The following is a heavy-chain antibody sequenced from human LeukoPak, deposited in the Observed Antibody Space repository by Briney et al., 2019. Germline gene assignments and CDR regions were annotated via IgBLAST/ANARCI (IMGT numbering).Heavy chain of an antibody. V-gene: IGHV3-21*01. D-gene: IGHD6-13*01. J-gene: IGHJ4*02. CDR2: ISSSSTYI. Sequence: GGSLRLSCAASGFTFSSSSMMWVRQAPGKGLEWVSSISSSSTYIDYADSVKGRFTISRDNAKNSMYLQMNSLRAEDTAVYYCASGSLQLVQVYWGEGTLVTASS. CDR3: ASGSLQLVQVY. CDR1: GFTFSSSS.